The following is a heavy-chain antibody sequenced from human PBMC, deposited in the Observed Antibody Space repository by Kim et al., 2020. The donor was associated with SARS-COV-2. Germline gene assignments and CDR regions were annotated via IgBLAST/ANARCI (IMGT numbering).Heavy chain of an antibody. D-gene: IGHD3-22*01. CDR3: ARALMGYYYDSSGWAFDY. J-gene: IGHJ4*02. CDR1: GGSISSGGYY. Sequence: SETLSLTCTVSGGSISSGGYYWSWIRQHPGKGLEWIGYIYYSGSTYYNPSLKSRVTISVDTSKNQFSLKLSSVTAADTAVYYCARALMGYYYDSSGWAFDYWGQGTLGTVSS. CDR2: IYYSGST. V-gene: IGHV4-31*03.